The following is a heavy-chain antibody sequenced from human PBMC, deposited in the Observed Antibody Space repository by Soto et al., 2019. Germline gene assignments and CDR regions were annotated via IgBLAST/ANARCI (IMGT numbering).Heavy chain of an antibody. J-gene: IGHJ6*02. CDR1: GFSFSTYG. CDR3: ARDLVVVVPAAVYYYYGMDV. CDR2: IYSGGST. D-gene: IGHD2-2*01. V-gene: IGHV3-53*04. Sequence: GGSLRLSCAASGFSFSTYGMHWVRQAPGKGLEWVSVIYSGGSTYYADSVKGRFTISRHNSKNTLYLQMNSLRAEDTAVYYCARDLVVVVPAAVYYYYGMDVWGQGTTVTVSS.